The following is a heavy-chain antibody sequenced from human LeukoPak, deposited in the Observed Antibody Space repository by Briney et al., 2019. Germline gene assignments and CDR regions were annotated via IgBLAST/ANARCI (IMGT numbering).Heavy chain of an antibody. D-gene: IGHD6-19*01. CDR1: GYTFTSYG. V-gene: IGHV1-18*01. J-gene: IGHJ6*03. Sequence: GASVKVSCKASGYTFTSYGISWVRQAPGQGLEWMGWISIYNENTNYAQNLQGRVTMTTDTSTSTAYMELRSLRSDDTAVYYCARATQTGWPYYYSFMDVWGKGTTVTVSS. CDR2: ISIYNENT. CDR3: ARATQTGWPYYYSFMDV.